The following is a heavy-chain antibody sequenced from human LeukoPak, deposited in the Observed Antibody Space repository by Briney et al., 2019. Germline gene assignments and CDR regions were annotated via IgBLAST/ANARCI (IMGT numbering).Heavy chain of an antibody. V-gene: IGHV3-74*01. D-gene: IGHD3-22*01. CDR1: GFTFSNYW. J-gene: IGHJ4*02. CDR3: AKSRAGSSGFYFDY. CDR2: INSEGKST. Sequence: PGASLRLSCAASGFTFSNYWMHWGRQGPGEGLVWVSRINSEGKSTSYADSVEGRFTISRDNAKNTLFLQMNSLRAEDTAVYFCAKSRAGSSGFYFDYWGQGTLVTVSS.